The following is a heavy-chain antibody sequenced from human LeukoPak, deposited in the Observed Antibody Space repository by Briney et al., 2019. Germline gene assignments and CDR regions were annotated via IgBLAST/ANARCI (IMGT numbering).Heavy chain of an antibody. CDR1: GFTFSNYG. D-gene: IGHD1-26*01. CDR3: AKGGGHGGSNDAFDI. J-gene: IGHJ3*02. V-gene: IGHV3-30*02. Sequence: PGGSLRLSCGASGFTFSNYGMHWVRQAPGKGLEWVAFIRYDGTNNYYADSVKGRFTISRDNSKNTLYLQMNSLRPEDTAVYYCAKGGGHGGSNDAFDIWGQGTMVTVSS. CDR2: IRYDGTNN.